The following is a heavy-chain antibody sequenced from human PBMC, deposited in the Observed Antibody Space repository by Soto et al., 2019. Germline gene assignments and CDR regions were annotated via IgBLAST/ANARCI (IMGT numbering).Heavy chain of an antibody. J-gene: IGHJ6*02. CDR3: ARAFNGGRCDATTCYTHGLDV. Sequence: SETLSLTCTVFGGSVSSGDFYWSWIRQHPGKGLEWVAYIYYSGSAFYNPSLKIRVTISVDTSKNHFSLKLNSVPAAVTAVYYCARAFNGGRCDATTCYTHGLDVWGQGNTV. V-gene: IGHV4-31*03. D-gene: IGHD3-16*01. CDR1: GGSVSSGDFY. CDR2: IYYSGSA.